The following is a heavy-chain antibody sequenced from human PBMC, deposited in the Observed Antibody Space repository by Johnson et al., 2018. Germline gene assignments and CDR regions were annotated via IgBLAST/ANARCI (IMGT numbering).Heavy chain of an antibody. D-gene: IGHD3-22*01. CDR2: MSGTSGAT. CDR1: GFTFSRHG. CDR3: ANGGTAYYYFDAFDF. J-gene: IGHJ3*01. Sequence: VQLVESGGGVVQPGRSLRLSCVASGFTFSRHGMHWIRQAPGKGLEWVATMSGTSGATYYADSVKGRFTISRDNSKNTLYLHLSSLRAEDTAVYYCANGGTAYYYFDAFDFWGQGTMVTVSS. V-gene: IGHV3-23*04.